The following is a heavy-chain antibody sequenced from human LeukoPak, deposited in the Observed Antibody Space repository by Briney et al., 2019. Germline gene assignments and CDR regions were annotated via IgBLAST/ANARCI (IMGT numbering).Heavy chain of an antibody. CDR3: AADLNYYDSSGSGDY. CDR2: IVVGSGNT. D-gene: IGHD3-22*01. Sequence: TSVEVSCKASGFTFTSSAMQWVRQARGQRLEWIGWIVVGSGNTNYAQEFQERVTITRDMSTSTAYMELTSLRSEDTAVYYCAADLNYYDSSGSGDYWGQGTLVTVSS. V-gene: IGHV1-58*02. CDR1: GFTFTSSA. J-gene: IGHJ4*02.